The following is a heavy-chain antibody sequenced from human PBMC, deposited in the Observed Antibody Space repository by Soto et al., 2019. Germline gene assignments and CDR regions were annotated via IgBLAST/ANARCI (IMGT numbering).Heavy chain of an antibody. D-gene: IGHD3-3*01. CDR2: MYYSGST. Sequence: PSETLSLTCTVSGDSISPSSRYYWGWIRQPPGKGLEWIANMYYSGSTYYNPSLKSRVTISLETSKNQFSLKLSSVTAADTAVYYCARIKIVGILTYYMDVWGKGTTVT. J-gene: IGHJ6*03. V-gene: IGHV4-39*01. CDR3: ARIKIVGILTYYMDV. CDR1: GDSISPSSRYY.